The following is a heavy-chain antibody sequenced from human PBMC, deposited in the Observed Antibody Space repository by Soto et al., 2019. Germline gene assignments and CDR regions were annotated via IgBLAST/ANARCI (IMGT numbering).Heavy chain of an antibody. J-gene: IGHJ6*03. CDR2: IYYSGST. CDR1: GGSISSGGYY. V-gene: IGHV4-31*03. Sequence: PSETLSLTCTVSGGSISSGGYYWSWIRQHPGKGLEWIGYIYYSGSTYYNPSLKSRVTISVDTSKNQFSLKLSSVTAADTAVYYCARHVGYDFWSGYWGADYYYYYMEVWGKGTTVTVSS. CDR3: ARHVGYDFWSGYWGADYYYYYMEV. D-gene: IGHD3-3*01.